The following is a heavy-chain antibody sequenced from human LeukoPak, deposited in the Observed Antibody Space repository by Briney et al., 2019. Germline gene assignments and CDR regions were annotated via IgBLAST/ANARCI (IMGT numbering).Heavy chain of an antibody. J-gene: IGHJ4*02. CDR1: GDAVSTGTYY. CDR3: ARVRGMTTVTTFPDY. Sequence: SETLSLTCTVSGDAVSTGTYYWSWIRQPPGKGLDWIGYIYYSRSTNYNPSLKSRVTISVDTSKNQFSLKLSSVTAADTAVYYCARVRGMTTVTTFPDYWGQGTLVTVSS. V-gene: IGHV4-61*01. D-gene: IGHD4-17*01. CDR2: IYYSRST.